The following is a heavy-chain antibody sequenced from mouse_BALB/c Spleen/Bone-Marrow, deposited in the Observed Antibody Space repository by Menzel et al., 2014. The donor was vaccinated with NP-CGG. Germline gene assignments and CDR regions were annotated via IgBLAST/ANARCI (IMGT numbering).Heavy chain of an antibody. CDR2: IDTSDSYI. CDR3: ARGGHDFSLDY. J-gene: IGHJ4*01. CDR1: GYTFTDKW. V-gene: IGHV1-69*01. D-gene: IGHD2-4*01. Sequence: QVQLQQSGAEFVMPGASVKMSCKASGYTFTDKWMHWVKQRPGQGLEWIGAIDTSDSYINYNQKFKGKASLTVDASSSTAYMHLSSLTSDDSAVYYCARGGHDFSLDYWGQGPSVIVSS.